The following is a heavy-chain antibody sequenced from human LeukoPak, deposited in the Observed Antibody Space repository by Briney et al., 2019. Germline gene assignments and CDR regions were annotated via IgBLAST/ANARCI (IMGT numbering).Heavy chain of an antibody. CDR3: ARDPSGGSSWPYYYYYMDV. CDR1: GFTFNNYN. J-gene: IGHJ6*03. D-gene: IGHD6-13*01. CDR2: ITSSSYI. Sequence: PGGSLRLSCAASGFTFNNYNMNWVRQAPGKGLEWVSSITSSSYIYYADSVKGRFTISRDNAKNSLYLQMNSLRAEDTAVYYCARDPSGGSSWPYYYYYMDVWGKGTTVTISS. V-gene: IGHV3-21*01.